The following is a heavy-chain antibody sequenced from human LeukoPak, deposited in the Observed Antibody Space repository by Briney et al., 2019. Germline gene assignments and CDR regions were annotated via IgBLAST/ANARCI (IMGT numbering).Heavy chain of an antibody. D-gene: IGHD6-19*01. CDR2: MNPKSANT. CDR1: GYTFTSYD. V-gene: IGHV1-8*01. CDR3: ARPYYSSGFFEGDWYFDL. Sequence: GASVKVSCKASGYTFTSYDINWVRQAAGQGLEWMGWMNPKSANTAYAQKFQGRVTMTRNTSISTAYMELSSLRSEDTAVYYCARPYYSSGFFEGDWYFDLWGRRTLVTVSS. J-gene: IGHJ2*01.